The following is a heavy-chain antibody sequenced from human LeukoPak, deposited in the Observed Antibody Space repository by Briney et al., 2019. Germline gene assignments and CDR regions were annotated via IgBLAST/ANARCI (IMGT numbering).Heavy chain of an antibody. D-gene: IGHD6-13*01. CDR3: ARSWPIAAAGTHGGRFDP. V-gene: IGHV4-59*01. J-gene: IGHJ5*02. CDR1: GGSISSYY. Sequence: KPSETLSLTCTVSGGSISSYYWSWIRQPPGKGLEWIGYIYYSGSTNYNPSLKSRVTISVDTSKNQFSLKLSSVTAADTAVYYCARSWPIAAAGTHGGRFDPWGQGTLVTVSS. CDR2: IYYSGST.